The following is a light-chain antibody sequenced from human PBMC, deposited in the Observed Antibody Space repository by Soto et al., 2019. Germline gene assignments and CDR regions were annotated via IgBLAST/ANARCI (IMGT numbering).Light chain of an antibody. CDR1: QSISSW. CDR3: QQYNSYSGT. V-gene: IGKV1-5*03. Sequence: DIQMTQSPSTLSASVGDRVTITCRASQSISSWLAWYQQKPGKAPTLLLYKASSFESGVPSRFSGSGSGTEFTLTISSLQPDDFATYYCQQYNSYSGTFGQGTKVDI. CDR2: KAS. J-gene: IGKJ1*01.